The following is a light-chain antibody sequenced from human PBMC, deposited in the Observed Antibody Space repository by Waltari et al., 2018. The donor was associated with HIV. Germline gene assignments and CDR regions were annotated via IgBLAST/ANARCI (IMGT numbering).Light chain of an antibody. V-gene: IGLV2-23*01. CDR1: SSRVWNFTL. CDR2: EGI. CDR3: CSYGGSSNWV. J-gene: IGLJ3*02. Sequence: QSALTQPASVSGSPGQSYTFSYPGPSSRVWNFTLTSWYQQHPGKAPKLMIYEGIKRPSGVSNRISGSKSGNTASLTISGLQAEDEADYYCCSYGGSSNWVFGGGTKLTVL.